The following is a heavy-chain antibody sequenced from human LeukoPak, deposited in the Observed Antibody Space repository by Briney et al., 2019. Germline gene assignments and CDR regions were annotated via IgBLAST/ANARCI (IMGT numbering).Heavy chain of an antibody. J-gene: IGHJ6*03. V-gene: IGHV1-2*02. CDR2: INPNSGGT. Sequence: ASVKVSCKASGYTFTGYYMHWVRQAPGQGLEWMGWINPNSGGTNYAQKFQGRVTMTRDTSISTAYMELSRLRSEDMAVYYCARDSSGTGVSFYMDVWGKGTTVIVSS. CDR1: GYTFTGYY. D-gene: IGHD1-7*01. CDR3: ARDSSGTGVSFYMDV.